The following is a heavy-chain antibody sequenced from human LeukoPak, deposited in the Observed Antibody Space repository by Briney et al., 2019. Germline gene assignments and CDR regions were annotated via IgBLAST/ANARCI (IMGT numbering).Heavy chain of an antibody. CDR3: ARVVGLQWLLFDY. D-gene: IGHD5-12*01. CDR2: IKQDGSEK. Sequence: AGGSLRLSCAASGFTFSSYWMSWVRQAPGKGLEWVANIKQDGSEKYYVDSVKGRFTTSRDNAKNSLYLQMNSLRAEDTAVYYCARVVGLQWLLFDYWGQGTLVTVSS. J-gene: IGHJ4*02. CDR1: GFTFSSYW. V-gene: IGHV3-7*01.